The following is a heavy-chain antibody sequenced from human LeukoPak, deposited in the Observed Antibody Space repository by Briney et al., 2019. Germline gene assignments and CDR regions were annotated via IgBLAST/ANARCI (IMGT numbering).Heavy chain of an antibody. V-gene: IGHV4-39*01. Sequence: PSETLSLTCAVSGGSISSSTSYWGWIRQPPGKGLEWIGRIYCGSTFYNPSLKSRVTISVDTSKNQFSLRLRSVTAADTAVYYCARHGSTDYFDYWGQGTLVTVSS. J-gene: IGHJ4*02. CDR2: IYCGST. CDR1: GGSISSSTSY. CDR3: ARHGSTDYFDY. D-gene: IGHD2-2*03.